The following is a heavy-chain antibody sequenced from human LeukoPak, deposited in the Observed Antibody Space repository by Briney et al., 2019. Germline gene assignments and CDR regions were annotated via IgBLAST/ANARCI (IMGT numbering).Heavy chain of an antibody. J-gene: IGHJ4*02. Sequence: SETPSLTCTVSGGSISSFYWSWIRQPPGKGLEWIGYIYYSGSTNYNPSLESRVTISVDTSKNQFSLKLSSVTAADTAVYYCARRGYCSGGSCYGLDYWGQGTLVTVSS. CDR3: ARRGYCSGGSCYGLDY. D-gene: IGHD2-15*01. CDR2: IYYSGST. V-gene: IGHV4-59*01. CDR1: GGSISSFY.